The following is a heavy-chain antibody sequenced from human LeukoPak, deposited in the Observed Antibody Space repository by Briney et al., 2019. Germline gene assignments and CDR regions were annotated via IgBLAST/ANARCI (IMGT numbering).Heavy chain of an antibody. D-gene: IGHD2-2*01. CDR2: IYYSGST. CDR1: GGSISSYY. Sequence: SETLSLTCTVSGGSISSYYWSWIRQPPGKGLGWIGYIYYSGSTNYNPSLKSRVTISVDTSKNQFSLKLSSVTAADTAVYYCARQYCSSTSCYFDYWGQGTLVTVSS. V-gene: IGHV4-59*08. J-gene: IGHJ4*02. CDR3: ARQYCSSTSCYFDY.